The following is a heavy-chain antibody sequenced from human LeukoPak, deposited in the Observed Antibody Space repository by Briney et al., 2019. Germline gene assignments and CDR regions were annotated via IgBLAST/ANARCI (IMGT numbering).Heavy chain of an antibody. CDR3: ARDRYNWNDGDYYFDY. CDR1: GYSFTDYA. CDR2: INTNTGNP. J-gene: IGHJ4*02. V-gene: IGHV7-4-1*02. Sequence: GASVKVSCKASGYSFTDYALNWVRQAPGQGLEWMGWINTNTGNPTYAQGFTGRFVFSLDTSVSTAYLQISSLKAEDTAVYYCARDRYNWNDGDYYFDYWGQGTLVTVSS. D-gene: IGHD1-1*01.